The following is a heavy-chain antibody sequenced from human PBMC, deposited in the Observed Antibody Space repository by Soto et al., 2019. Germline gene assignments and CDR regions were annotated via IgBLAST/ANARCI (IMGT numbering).Heavy chain of an antibody. CDR1: GYTFISYG. V-gene: IGHV1-69*13. D-gene: IGHD2-8*01. CDR2: IIPIFGTA. Sequence: SVKVSCKASGYTFISYGLHWVRQAPGQGLEWMGGIIPIFGTANYAQKFQGRVTITADESTSTAYMELSSLRSEDTAVYYCARDHCTNGVCYWDRTYYYYGMDVWGQRTTVIVSS. J-gene: IGHJ6*02. CDR3: ARDHCTNGVCYWDRTYYYYGMDV.